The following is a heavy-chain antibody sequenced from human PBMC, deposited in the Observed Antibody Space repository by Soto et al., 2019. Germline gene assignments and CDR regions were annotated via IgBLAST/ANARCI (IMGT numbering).Heavy chain of an antibody. CDR2: ISYSGIT. J-gene: IGHJ3*02. CDR1: GGSISTDY. CDR3: ARGPRYSTSRYHDPFDM. V-gene: IGHV4-59*01. Sequence: SETLSLTCTVSGGSISTDYWNWIRQPPGKGLEWIAYISYSGITNYNPSLKSRVTISVDTSKNQFSLKLNSVTAADTAVYYCARGPRYSTSRYHDPFDMWGQGTMVTVSS. D-gene: IGHD1-1*01.